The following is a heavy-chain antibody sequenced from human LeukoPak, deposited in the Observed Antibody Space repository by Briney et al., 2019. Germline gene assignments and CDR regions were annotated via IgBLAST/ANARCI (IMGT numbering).Heavy chain of an antibody. V-gene: IGHV3-7*01. CDR1: GFTFSTYW. CDR2: IKEDGSKK. Sequence: GGSLRLSCAASGFTFSTYWMTWVRQAPGKGLEWVANIKEDGSKKYYVDSVRGLFTISRDNAKNSLYLQMNSLRVEDTAVYYCARGGATIKENWFDPWGQGTLVTVSS. CDR3: ARGGATIKENWFDP. J-gene: IGHJ5*02. D-gene: IGHD5-24*01.